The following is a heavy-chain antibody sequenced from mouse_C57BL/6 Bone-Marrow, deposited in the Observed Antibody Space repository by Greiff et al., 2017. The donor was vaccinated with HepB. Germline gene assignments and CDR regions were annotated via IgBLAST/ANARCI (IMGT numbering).Heavy chain of an antibody. CDR3: ARSDPFAY. J-gene: IGHJ3*01. V-gene: IGHV1-26*01. Sequence: EVQLQQSGPELVKPGASVKISCKASGYTFTDYYMNWVKQSHGKSLEWIGDINPNNGGTSYNQKFKGKATLTVDKSSSTAYMELRGLTSEDSAVYYCARSDPFAYWGQGTLVTVSA. CDR1: GYTFTDYY. CDR2: INPNNGGT.